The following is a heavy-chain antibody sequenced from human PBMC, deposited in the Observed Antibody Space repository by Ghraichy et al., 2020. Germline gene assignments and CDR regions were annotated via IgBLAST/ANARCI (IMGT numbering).Heavy chain of an antibody. D-gene: IGHD2-2*01. V-gene: IGHV3-21*01. J-gene: IGHJ3*02. CDR3: ARVQDIVVVFSSPMLSAFDI. CDR2: ISSSSSYI. CDR1: GFTFSSYS. Sequence: GGSLRLSCAASGFTFSSYSMNWVRQAPGKGLEWVSSISSSSSYIYYADSVKGRFTISRDNAKNSLYLQMNSLRAEDTAVYYCARVQDIVVVFSSPMLSAFDIWGQGTMVTVSS.